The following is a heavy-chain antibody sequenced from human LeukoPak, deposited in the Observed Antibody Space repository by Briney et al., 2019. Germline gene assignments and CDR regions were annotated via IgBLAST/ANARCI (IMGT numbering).Heavy chain of an antibody. J-gene: IGHJ4*02. V-gene: IGHV1-18*01. CDR2: ISAYNGNT. CDR3: ARDMVVLSRSPFDY. D-gene: IGHD2-8*01. CDR1: GYTFTSYG. Sequence: ASVKVSCKASGYTFTSYGISWVRQAPGQGLEWMGWISAYNGNTNYAQKLQGRVTMTTDTSTSTAYMELRSLRSDDTVVYYCARDMVVLSRSPFDYWGQGTLVTVSS.